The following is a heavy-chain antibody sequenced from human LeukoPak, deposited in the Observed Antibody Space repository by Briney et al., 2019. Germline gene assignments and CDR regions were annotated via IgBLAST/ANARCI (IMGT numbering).Heavy chain of an antibody. CDR3: ARDHYSYGNGVGDY. J-gene: IGHJ4*02. Sequence: XXRLSXXASGFTXSSYGMHWVRQAPGKGLEWVAVIWDDGSNKYYADSVKGRFTISRDNSKNTLYLQMNSLRAEDTAVYYCARDHYSYGNGVGDYWGQGTLVAVSS. V-gene: IGHV3-33*01. D-gene: IGHD5-18*01. CDR2: IWDDGSNK. CDR1: GFTXSSYG.